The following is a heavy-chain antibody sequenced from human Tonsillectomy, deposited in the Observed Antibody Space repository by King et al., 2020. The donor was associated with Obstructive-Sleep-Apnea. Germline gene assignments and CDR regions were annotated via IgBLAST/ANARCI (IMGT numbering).Heavy chain of an antibody. CDR2: IRYDESYK. V-gene: IGHV3-30*02. Sequence: VQLVESGGGVVQPGGSLRLSCAASGFTFSNYGMHWVRQAPGKGLVWVAFIRYDESYKCDVDSVKGRFTISRDDSKNTLYLQMNILGPDDTAVYYCARGGSYWYFDLWGRGTLVTVSS. CDR1: GFTFSNYG. D-gene: IGHD1-26*01. CDR3: ARGGSYWYFDL. J-gene: IGHJ2*01.